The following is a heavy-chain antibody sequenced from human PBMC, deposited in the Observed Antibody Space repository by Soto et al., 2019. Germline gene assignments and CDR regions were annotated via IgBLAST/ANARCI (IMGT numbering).Heavy chain of an antibody. CDR2: IYYNGRT. Sequence: PSETLSLTCSVSGGSISMGGYYWTWIRQHPGKGLEWIGYIYYNGRTNYNPSLKSRLSISVDTSKNQFSLKLSSVTAADTAVYYCARDNGYSYGYTLDHWGQGTLVTVSS. D-gene: IGHD5-18*01. V-gene: IGHV4-61*08. J-gene: IGHJ4*02. CDR3: ARDNGYSYGYTLDH. CDR1: GGSISMGGYY.